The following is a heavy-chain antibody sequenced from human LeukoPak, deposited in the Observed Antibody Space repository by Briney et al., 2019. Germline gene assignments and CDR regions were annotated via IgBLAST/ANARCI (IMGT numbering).Heavy chain of an antibody. D-gene: IGHD6-6*01. CDR1: GYTFTSYG. CDR2: ISAYNGNT. CDR3: ARRGGEQLVDY. Sequence: ASVKVSCKASGYTFTSYGISWVRQAPGQGLEWMGWISAYNGNTNYAQKLQSRVTMTTDTSTSTAYMELRSLRADGTGADNCARRGGEQLVDYWGQGNLVTVSS. V-gene: IGHV1-18*01. J-gene: IGHJ4*02.